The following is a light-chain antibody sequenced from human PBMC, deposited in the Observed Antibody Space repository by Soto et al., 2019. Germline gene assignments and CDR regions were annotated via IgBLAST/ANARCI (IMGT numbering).Light chain of an antibody. CDR3: SSYAGINYV. J-gene: IGLJ1*01. CDR1: SSDVGGYNY. CDR2: EVT. Sequence: QSALTQPPSASGSPGQSVTISCTGTSSDVGGYNYVSWYQQHPRKAPKLMIYEVTKRPSGVPDRFSGSKSGNTASLTVSALQAEDEADSYCSSYAGINYVFATGTAVIVL. V-gene: IGLV2-8*01.